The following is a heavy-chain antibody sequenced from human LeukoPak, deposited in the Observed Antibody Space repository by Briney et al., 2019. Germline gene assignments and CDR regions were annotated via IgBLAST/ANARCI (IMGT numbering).Heavy chain of an antibody. D-gene: IGHD3-22*01. CDR3: ARASWDSSGSQSLDY. CDR2: IYYSGST. V-gene: IGHV4-39*07. J-gene: IGHJ4*02. CDR1: GGSISSSSYY. Sequence: SETLSLTCTVSGGSISSSSYYWGWIRQPPGKGLEWIGSIYYSGSTYYNPSLKSRVTISVDTSKNQFSLKLSSVTAADTAVYYCARASWDSSGSQSLDYWGQGTLVTVSS.